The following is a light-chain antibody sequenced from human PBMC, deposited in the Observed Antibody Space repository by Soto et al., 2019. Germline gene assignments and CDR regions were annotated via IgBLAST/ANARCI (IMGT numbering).Light chain of an antibody. CDR1: SSDVGSYNL. CDR3: GSYAGSDV. J-gene: IGLJ1*01. CDR2: EGS. Sequence: QSALTQPASVSGSPGQSITISCTGTSSDVGSYNLVSWYQQHPGKAPKLMIYEGSKRPSGVSNRFSGSKSGNTASLTISGLQAEDEADYYCGSYAGSDVFGTGTKLTVL. V-gene: IGLV2-23*01.